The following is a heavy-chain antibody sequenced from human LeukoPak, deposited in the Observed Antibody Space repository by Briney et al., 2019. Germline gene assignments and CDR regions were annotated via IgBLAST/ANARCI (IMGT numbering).Heavy chain of an antibody. CDR3: ARDRGYSFAFDY. CDR1: GGSISSYY. D-gene: IGHD5-18*01. V-gene: IGHV4-4*07. CDR2: IYTSGST. J-gene: IGHJ4*02. Sequence: SETLSLTCTVSGGSISSYYWSWIRQPAGKGLEWIGRIYTSGSTNYNPSLKSRVTISIDTSKNQFSLKLNSVTAADTAVYYCARDRGYSFAFDYWGQGTLVTVSS.